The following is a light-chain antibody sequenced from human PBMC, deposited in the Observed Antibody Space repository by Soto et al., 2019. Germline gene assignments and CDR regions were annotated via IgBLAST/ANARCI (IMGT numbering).Light chain of an antibody. CDR2: DAA. Sequence: DIQMTQSRSTLSASVGDRVTITRRASQSISIWLAWYQHKPGKAPQVLIWDAASLHRGVPSRFSGSGSGTEFTLTISSLQPDDFATYYCQQYNNYATWTFGQGTKVDI. CDR3: QQYNNYATWT. CDR1: QSISIW. J-gene: IGKJ1*01. V-gene: IGKV1-5*01.